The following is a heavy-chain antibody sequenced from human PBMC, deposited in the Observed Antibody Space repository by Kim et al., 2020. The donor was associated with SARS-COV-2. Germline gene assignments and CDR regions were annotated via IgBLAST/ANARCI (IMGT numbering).Heavy chain of an antibody. V-gene: IGHV4-34*01. J-gene: IGHJ3*02. CDR1: GGSFSGYY. D-gene: IGHD5-12*01. Sequence: SETLSLTCAVYGGSFSGYYWSWIRQPPGKGLEWIGEINHSGSTNYNPSLKSRVTISVDTSKNQFSLKLSSVTAADTAVYYCARVPDEWLLYDAFDIWGQGTMVTVSS. CDR2: INHSGST. CDR3: ARVPDEWLLYDAFDI.